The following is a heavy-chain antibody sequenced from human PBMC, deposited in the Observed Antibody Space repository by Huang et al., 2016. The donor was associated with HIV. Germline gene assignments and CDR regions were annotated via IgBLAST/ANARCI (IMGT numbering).Heavy chain of an antibody. Sequence: EEHLVESGGGLVQPGGSLRLSCEASGFTFSNYWMQGVRQAPGKGLRWVSRIKIDGRTTDDADAVKGRFTISRDNAKNTLYLQMSSLTAEDTAIYYCARAGGFEIWGQGTVVTVSS. CDR3: ARAGGFEI. CDR1: GFTFSNYW. CDR2: IKIDGRTT. D-gene: IGHD2-15*01. J-gene: IGHJ3*02. V-gene: IGHV3-74*01.